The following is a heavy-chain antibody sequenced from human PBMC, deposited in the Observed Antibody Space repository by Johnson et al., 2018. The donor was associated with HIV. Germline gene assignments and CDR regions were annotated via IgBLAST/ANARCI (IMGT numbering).Heavy chain of an antibody. V-gene: IGHV3-15*01. D-gene: IGHD1-7*01. CDR3: TTDQVGRNYGGKYHI. J-gene: IGHJ3*02. CDR1: GFTFTNYW. Sequence: VQLVESGGGLVQPGGSLRLSCAASGFTFTNYWMTWVRQAPGKGLEWVGRINTKTDGETTDYAAAVKGRFTISRDDSKNTLYLQMNSLTTEDTAVYYCTTDQVGRNYGGKYHIWGQGTMVTVSS. CDR2: INTKTDGETT.